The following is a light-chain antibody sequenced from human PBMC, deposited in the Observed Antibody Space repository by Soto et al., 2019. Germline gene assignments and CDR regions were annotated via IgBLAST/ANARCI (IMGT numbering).Light chain of an antibody. Sequence: EVVLTQFPGTLSLSPGERATLSCRASQPVSDNSLAWYQQKVGRAPRALIYGASNRATGIPDRFSGGGSGTDFTLTITRLEPEDFAVYYCQQYGSSPRTFGQGTLLEIK. CDR2: GAS. CDR1: QPVSDNS. J-gene: IGKJ5*01. V-gene: IGKV3-20*01. CDR3: QQYGSSPRT.